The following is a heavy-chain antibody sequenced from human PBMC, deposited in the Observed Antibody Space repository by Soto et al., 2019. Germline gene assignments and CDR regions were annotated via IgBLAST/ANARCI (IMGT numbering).Heavy chain of an antibody. D-gene: IGHD3-22*01. J-gene: IGHJ4*02. CDR2: IWYDGSNK. Sequence: QVQLVESGGGVVQPGRSLRLSCAASGFTFSSYAMHWVRQAPGKGLEWVAVIWYDGSNKYYADSVKGRFTISRDNSKRTLYLQMNSMRGADTAAYYCARGGDSRGAGGDYWGQGTLVTVSS. V-gene: IGHV3-33*01. CDR1: GFTFSSYA. CDR3: ARGGDSRGAGGDY.